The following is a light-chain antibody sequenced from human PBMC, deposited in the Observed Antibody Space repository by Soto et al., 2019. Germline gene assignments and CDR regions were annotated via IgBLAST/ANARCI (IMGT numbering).Light chain of an antibody. V-gene: IGKV3D-15*01. CDR2: DAS. CDR1: QSVSIN. J-gene: IGKJ1*01. CDR3: QEYNNYWT. Sequence: EIVMTQSPGTLSVSPGERATLSCRASQSVSINLAWYQQKPGQAPRLLIYDASTRATGIPARFSGSGSGTEFTLTISSLQSKDFATYYCQEYNNYWTFGQGTKVEVK.